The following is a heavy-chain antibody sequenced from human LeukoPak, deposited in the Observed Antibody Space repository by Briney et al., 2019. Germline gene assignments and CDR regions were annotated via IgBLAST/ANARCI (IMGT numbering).Heavy chain of an antibody. J-gene: IGHJ5*02. D-gene: IGHD2-2*02. CDR2: IYWNDDK. V-gene: IGHV2-5*01. CDR3: AHLVDSYCSSTSCYTNYDFWSGFNWFDP. CDR1: GFSLSTSGVG. Sequence: SGPTLVKPTQTLTLTCTFSGFSLSTSGVGVGWIRQPPGKAPEWLALIYWNDDKRYSPSLKSRLTITKDTSKNQVVLTMTNMDPVDTATYYCAHLVDSYCSSTSCYTNYDFWSGFNWFDPWGQGTLVTVSS.